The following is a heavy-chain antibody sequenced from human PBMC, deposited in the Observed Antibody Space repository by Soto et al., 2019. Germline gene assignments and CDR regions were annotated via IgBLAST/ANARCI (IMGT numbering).Heavy chain of an antibody. CDR2: IYYSGST. CDR3: ARYMITFGGVSARYYFDY. CDR1: GGSISSSSYY. J-gene: IGHJ4*02. Sequence: QLQLQESGPGLVKPSETLSLTCTVSGGSISSSSYYWGWIRPPPGKGLEWIGSIYYSGSTYYNPSRKSRFYISVDTSNTQFSLKLSSVTAADTAVYYCARYMITFGGVSARYYFDYWGQGTLVTVSS. V-gene: IGHV4-39*01. D-gene: IGHD3-16*01.